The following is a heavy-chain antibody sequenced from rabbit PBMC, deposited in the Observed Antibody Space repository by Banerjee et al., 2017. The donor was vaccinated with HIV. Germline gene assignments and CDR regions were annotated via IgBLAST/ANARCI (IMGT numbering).Heavy chain of an antibody. J-gene: IGHJ4*01. Sequence: QSLEESGGDLVKPGASLTLTCTASGFSFSSNYWMCWVRQAPGKGLEWIGCINTGSSGSTYYASWVNGRFSISRSTSLNTVTLQMTSLTAADTATYFCARGGYDENYFNLWGQGTLVTVS. V-gene: IGHV1S40*01. D-gene: IGHD2-1*01. CDR3: ARGGYDENYFNL. CDR2: INTGSSGST. CDR1: GFSFSSNYW.